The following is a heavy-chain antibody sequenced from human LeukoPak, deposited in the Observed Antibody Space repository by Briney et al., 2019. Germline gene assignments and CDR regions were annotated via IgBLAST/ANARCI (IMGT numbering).Heavy chain of an antibody. CDR3: ARDTMITFGGVIVSVPFDY. J-gene: IGHJ4*02. CDR1: GYTFTSYG. D-gene: IGHD3-16*02. V-gene: IGHV1-18*01. CDR2: ISAYNGNT. Sequence: ASVKVSCKTSGYTFTSYGISWVRQAPGQGLEWMGWISAYNGNTNYAQKLQGRVTMTTDTSTSTAYMELRSLRSDDTAVYYCARDTMITFGGVIVSVPFDYWGQGTLVTVSS.